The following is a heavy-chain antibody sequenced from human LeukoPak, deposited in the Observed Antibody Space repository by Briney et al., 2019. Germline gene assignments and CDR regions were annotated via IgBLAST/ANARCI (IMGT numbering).Heavy chain of an antibody. J-gene: IGHJ5*02. CDR2: IYHSGST. V-gene: IGHV4-39*07. D-gene: IGHD1-20*01. Sequence: RSSETLSLTCTVSGGSISSSSYYWGWIRQPPGKGLEWIGTIYHSGSTYFNPSLKSRVTISVDTSKNQFSLKLSSVTAADTAVYYCARERGDNWNVGPWGQGTLVTVSS. CDR3: ARERGDNWNVGP. CDR1: GGSISSSSYY.